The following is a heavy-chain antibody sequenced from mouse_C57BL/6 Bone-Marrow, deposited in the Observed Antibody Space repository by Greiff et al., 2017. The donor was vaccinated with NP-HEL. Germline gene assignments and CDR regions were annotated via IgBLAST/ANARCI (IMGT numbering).Heavy chain of an antibody. CDR2: IDPEDGET. CDR3: ARGGSTMVTTRHYYAMDY. V-gene: IGHV14-2*01. CDR1: GFNIKDYY. Sequence: VQLKQSGAELVKPGASVKLSCTASGFNIKDYYMHWVKQRTEQGLEWIGRIDPEDGETKYAPKFQGKATITADTSSNTAYLQLSSLTSEDTAVYYCARGGSTMVTTRHYYAMDYCGQGTSVTVSS. D-gene: IGHD2-2*01. J-gene: IGHJ4*01.